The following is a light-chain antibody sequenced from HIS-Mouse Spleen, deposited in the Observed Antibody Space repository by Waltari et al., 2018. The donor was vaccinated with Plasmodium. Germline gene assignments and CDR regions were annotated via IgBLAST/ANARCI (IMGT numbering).Light chain of an antibody. CDR3: QQSYSTWT. Sequence: DIQMTQSPSSLSASVGHRVTITCRASQSISSYLNWYQHKPGKAPKLLIYAASSLQSGVPSTFSGTGSGTDFTLTISSLQPEDFATYFCQQSYSTWTFGQGTKVEIK. J-gene: IGKJ1*01. CDR1: QSISSY. CDR2: AAS. V-gene: IGKV1-39*01.